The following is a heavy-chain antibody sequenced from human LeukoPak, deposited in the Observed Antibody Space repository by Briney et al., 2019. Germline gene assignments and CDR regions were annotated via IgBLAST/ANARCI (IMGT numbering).Heavy chain of an antibody. V-gene: IGHV3-21*01. CDR2: INSGGSTR. D-gene: IGHD3-22*01. Sequence: GGSLRLSCAASGFTFSTYTMNWARQAPGKGLEWVSSINSGGSTRHYADSVKGGFTISRDNAQNSLYLQMNSLRADDAAVYYCLRGDSRDYWGQGTLVTVSS. CDR1: GFTFSTYT. CDR3: LRGDSRDY. J-gene: IGHJ4*02.